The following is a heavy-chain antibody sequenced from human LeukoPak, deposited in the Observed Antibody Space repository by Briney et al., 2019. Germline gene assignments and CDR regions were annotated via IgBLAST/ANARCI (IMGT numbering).Heavy chain of an antibody. J-gene: IGHJ4*02. D-gene: IGHD1-26*01. V-gene: IGHV4-30-2*01. CDR1: GGSISSGGYY. CDR2: IYHSGST. CDR3: AREGDVGATGGYYFDY. Sequence: SQTLSLTCTVSGGSISSGGYYWSWIRQPPGKGLEWIGYIYHSGSTYYNPSLKSRVTISVDRSKNQFSLKLSSVTAADTAVYYCAREGDVGATGGYYFDYWGQGTLVTVSS.